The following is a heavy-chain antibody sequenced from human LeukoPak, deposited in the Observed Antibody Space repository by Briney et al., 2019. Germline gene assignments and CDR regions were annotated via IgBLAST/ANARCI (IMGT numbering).Heavy chain of an antibody. J-gene: IGHJ4*02. Sequence: PGRSLRLSCAASGFTFSTYTIHWVRQAPGKGLEWVAVIWYDGSNKYYADSVKGRFTISRDNSKNTLYLQMNSLRAEDTAVYYCARQYSSGWYQGFYFDYWGQGTLVTVS. D-gene: IGHD6-19*01. CDR1: GFTFSTYT. V-gene: IGHV3-33*08. CDR2: IWYDGSNK. CDR3: ARQYSSGWYQGFYFDY.